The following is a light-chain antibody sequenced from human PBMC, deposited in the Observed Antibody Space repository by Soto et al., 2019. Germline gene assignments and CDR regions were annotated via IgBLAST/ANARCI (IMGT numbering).Light chain of an antibody. CDR3: QSWDTGIVI. CDR1: SGHSDYA. J-gene: IGLJ2*01. CDR2: LDSTGSH. Sequence: QLVLTQSPSASASPGASVRITCTRSSGHSDYASAWHQQQPERGPRSLMILDSTGSHIKGDGIPDRFSGSSSGAERYITISSLQSEDEADYYCQSWDTGIVIFGGGTKLTVL. V-gene: IGLV4-69*02.